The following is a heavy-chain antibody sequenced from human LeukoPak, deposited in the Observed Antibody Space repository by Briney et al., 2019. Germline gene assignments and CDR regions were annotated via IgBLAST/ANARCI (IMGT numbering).Heavy chain of an antibody. CDR3: ARPLLMGATDDAFDI. D-gene: IGHD1-26*01. J-gene: IGHJ3*02. Sequence: ASVKVSCKASGYTFTGYYMHWVRQAPGQGLEWMGWINPNSGGTNYAQKFQGRVTMTRDTSISTAYMELSRLRSDDTAVYYCARPLLMGATDDAFDIWGQGTMVTVSS. CDR1: GYTFTGYY. V-gene: IGHV1-2*02. CDR2: INPNSGGT.